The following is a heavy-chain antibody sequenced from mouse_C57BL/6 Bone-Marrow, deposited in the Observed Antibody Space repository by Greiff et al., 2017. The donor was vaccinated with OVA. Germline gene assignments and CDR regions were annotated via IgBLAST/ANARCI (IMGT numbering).Heavy chain of an antibody. V-gene: IGHV1-26*01. Sequence: VQLQQSGPELVKPGASVKISCKASGYTFTDYYMNWVKQSHGKSLEWIGDINPNNGGTSYNQKFKGKATLTVDKSSSTAYMELRSLTSEDSAVYYCARSLLRPYFDYWGQGPTLTVSS. D-gene: IGHD1-2*01. J-gene: IGHJ2*01. CDR3: ARSLLRPYFDY. CDR1: GYTFTDYY. CDR2: INPNNGGT.